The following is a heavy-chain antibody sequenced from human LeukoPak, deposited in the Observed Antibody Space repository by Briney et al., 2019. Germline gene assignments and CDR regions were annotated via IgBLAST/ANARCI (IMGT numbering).Heavy chain of an antibody. V-gene: IGHV3-21*01. J-gene: IGHJ3*02. Sequence: GRSLRLSCAASGFTFSSYSMNWVRQAPGKGLEWVSSISSSSSYIYYADSVKGRFTISRDNAKNSLCLQMNSLRAEDTAVYYCARQRLGYCSSTSCPDAFDIWGQGTMVTVSS. D-gene: IGHD2-2*01. CDR1: GFTFSSYS. CDR3: ARQRLGYCSSTSCPDAFDI. CDR2: ISSSSSYI.